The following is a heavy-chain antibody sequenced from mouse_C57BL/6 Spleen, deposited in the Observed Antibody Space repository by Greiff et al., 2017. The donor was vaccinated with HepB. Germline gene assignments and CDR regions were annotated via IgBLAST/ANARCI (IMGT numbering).Heavy chain of an antibody. Sequence: QVQLQQPGAELVKPGASVKMSCKASGYTFTSYWITWVKQRPGQGLEWIGDIYPGSGSTNYNEKFKSKATLTVDTSSSTAYMQLSSLTSEDSAGYYCARGPASYYYGGSYGAMDYWGQGTSVTVSS. J-gene: IGHJ4*01. CDR1: GYTFTSYW. CDR2: IYPGSGST. V-gene: IGHV1-55*01. D-gene: IGHD1-1*01. CDR3: ARGPASYYYGGSYGAMDY.